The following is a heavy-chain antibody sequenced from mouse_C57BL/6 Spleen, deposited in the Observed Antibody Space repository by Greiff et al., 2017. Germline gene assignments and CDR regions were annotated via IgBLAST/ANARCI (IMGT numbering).Heavy chain of an antibody. CDR3: ARWGYYGSSAYDFDY. Sequence: QVQLQQSGPELVKPGASVKISCKASGYAFSSSWMNWVKQRPGKGLEWIGRIYPGDGDTNNNGKFKGKATLTADKSTSTAYMQLSSLTSEDSAVYFCARWGYYGSSAYDFDYWGQGTTLTVSS. J-gene: IGHJ2*01. D-gene: IGHD1-1*01. CDR2: IYPGDGDT. CDR1: GYAFSSSW. V-gene: IGHV1-82*01.